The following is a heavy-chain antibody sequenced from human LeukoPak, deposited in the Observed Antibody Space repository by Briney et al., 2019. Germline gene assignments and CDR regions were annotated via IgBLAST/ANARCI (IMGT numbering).Heavy chain of an antibody. CDR3: ARSFRTVTPTDY. Sequence: ASVKVSCKASGYTFTDYYIHWVRQAPGQGLEWMGWINPNTGDTYSAQKFQGWVTMTRDTSISTAYMELSRLKSDDTAVYYCARSFRTVTPTDYWGQGTLVTVSS. CDR1: GYTFTDYY. J-gene: IGHJ4*02. CDR2: INPNTGDT. D-gene: IGHD4-17*01. V-gene: IGHV1-2*04.